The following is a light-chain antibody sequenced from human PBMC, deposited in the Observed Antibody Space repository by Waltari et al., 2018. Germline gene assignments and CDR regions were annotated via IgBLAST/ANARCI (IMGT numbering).Light chain of an antibody. CDR3: QQYITTLT. Sequence: DFVMTQSPVSLAVSLGERATINSKSSQTILYSPTNRNYLAWYQQRPGQPPKLLIYWASVRASGVPDRFSGSGSGTDFTLTISSLQPEDVAVYYCQQYITTLTFGGGTKVEIK. V-gene: IGKV4-1*01. CDR2: WAS. CDR1: QTILYSPTNRNY. J-gene: IGKJ4*01.